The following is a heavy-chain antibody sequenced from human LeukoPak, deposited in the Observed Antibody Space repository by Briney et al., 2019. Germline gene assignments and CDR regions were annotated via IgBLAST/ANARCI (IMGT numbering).Heavy chain of an antibody. CDR2: IYTSGST. CDR1: GGSLSSYY. V-gene: IGHV4-4*09. J-gene: IGHJ6*03. D-gene: IGHD5-12*01. Sequence: SETLSLTCTVSGGSLSSYYWSWIRQPPGKGLEWIGYIYTSGSTNYNPSLKSRVTISVDTSKNQFFLKLSSVTAADTAVYYCARLAPHKTRPYYYYYMDVWGKGTTVTVSS. CDR3: ARLAPHKTRPYYYYYMDV.